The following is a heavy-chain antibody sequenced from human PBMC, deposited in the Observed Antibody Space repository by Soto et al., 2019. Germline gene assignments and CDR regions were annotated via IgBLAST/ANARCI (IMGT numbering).Heavy chain of an antibody. Sequence: SVKVFCKASGGTFSSYAISWVRQAPGQGLEWMGGIIPIFGTANYAQKFQGRVTITADKSTSTAYMELSSLRSEDTAVYYCARDMGSSSAFGYWGQGTLVTVSS. V-gene: IGHV1-69*06. CDR2: IIPIFGTA. CDR1: GGTFSSYA. D-gene: IGHD6-6*01. CDR3: ARDMGSSSAFGY. J-gene: IGHJ4*02.